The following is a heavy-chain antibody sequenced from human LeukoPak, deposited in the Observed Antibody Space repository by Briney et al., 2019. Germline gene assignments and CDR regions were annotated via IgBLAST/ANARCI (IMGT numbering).Heavy chain of an antibody. CDR2: IYYGGTT. V-gene: IGHV4-39*01. D-gene: IGHD1-14*01. CDR1: GGSFSSSDYY. Sequence: PSETLSLTCTVSGGSFSSSDYYWGWIRQPPGKGLEWIGSIYYGGTTYYNPSLKSRVTISVDTSKKQFSLKLRSVTAADTAVYYCARHEWGITNAFDIWGQGTMVTVSS. J-gene: IGHJ3*02. CDR3: ARHEWGITNAFDI.